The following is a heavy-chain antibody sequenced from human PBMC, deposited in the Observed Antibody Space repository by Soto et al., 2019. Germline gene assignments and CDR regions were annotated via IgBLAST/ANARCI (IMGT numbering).Heavy chain of an antibody. D-gene: IGHD3-10*01. Sequence: GGSLRLSCAASGFTFSSYSMNWVRQAPGKGLEWVSYISSSSSTIYYADSVKGRFTISRDNAKNSLYLQMNSLRDEDTAVYYCASPLYGSGSPPGYWGQGTLVTVSS. CDR3: ASPLYGSGSPPGY. CDR2: ISSSSSTI. J-gene: IGHJ4*02. V-gene: IGHV3-48*02. CDR1: GFTFSSYS.